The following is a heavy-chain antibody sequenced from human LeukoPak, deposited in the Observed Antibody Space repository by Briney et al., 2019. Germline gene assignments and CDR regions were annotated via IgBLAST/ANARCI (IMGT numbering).Heavy chain of an antibody. V-gene: IGHV1-24*01. Sequence: ASMKVSCKVSGYTLTELFTHWVRQAPGKGLEWMGGFDPEYGETMYAQKFQGRVTMTEDTSTDTAYMELSSLKSEDTAVYYCATEGRYGSGTYYMTYWGQGTLLTVSS. D-gene: IGHD3-10*01. CDR3: ATEGRYGSGTYYMTY. CDR2: FDPEYGET. CDR1: GYTLTELF. J-gene: IGHJ4*02.